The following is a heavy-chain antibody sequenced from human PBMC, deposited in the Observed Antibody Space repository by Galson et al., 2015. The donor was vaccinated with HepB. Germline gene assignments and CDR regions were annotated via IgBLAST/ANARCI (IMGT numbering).Heavy chain of an antibody. J-gene: IGHJ4*02. Sequence: SVKVSCKVSGYTLTELSMHWVRQAPGKGLEWMGGFDPEDGETIYAQKFQGRVTMTTDTSTSTAYMELRSLRSDDTAVYYCATAHRPTYYYDSRGGYYFDYWGQGTLVTVSS. V-gene: IGHV1-24*01. CDR1: GYTLTELS. CDR3: ATAHRPTYYYDSRGGYYFDY. D-gene: IGHD3-22*01. CDR2: FDPEDGET.